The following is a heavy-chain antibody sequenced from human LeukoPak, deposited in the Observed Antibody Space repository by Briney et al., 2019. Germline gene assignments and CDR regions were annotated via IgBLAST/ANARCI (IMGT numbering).Heavy chain of an antibody. CDR3: ARGPSYRGPSYYFDY. CDR2: IWYDGSNK. CDR1: GFTFSSYG. V-gene: IGHV3-33*01. J-gene: IGHJ4*02. D-gene: IGHD3-10*01. Sequence: GRSLTLSCAATGFTFSSYGMHWVRQAPGKGLEWVAVIWYDGSNKYYADSVKGRFTISRDNSKNTLYLQMNSLRAEDTAVYYCARGPSYRGPSYYFDYWGRGTLVTVSS.